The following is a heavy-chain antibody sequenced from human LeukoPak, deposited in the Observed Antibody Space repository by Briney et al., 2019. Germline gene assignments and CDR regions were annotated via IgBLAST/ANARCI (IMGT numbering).Heavy chain of an antibody. D-gene: IGHD3-3*01. Sequence: VASVKVSCKASGYTFTGYYMHWVRQAPGQGLEWMGRINPNSGGTNYAQKFQGRVTMTRNTSISTAYMELSSLRSEDTAVYYCARGAGAVIRKHRRHINEYYFDYWGQGTLVTVSS. J-gene: IGHJ4*02. CDR1: GYTFTGYY. V-gene: IGHV1-2*06. CDR2: INPNSGGT. CDR3: ARGAGAVIRKHRRHINEYYFDY.